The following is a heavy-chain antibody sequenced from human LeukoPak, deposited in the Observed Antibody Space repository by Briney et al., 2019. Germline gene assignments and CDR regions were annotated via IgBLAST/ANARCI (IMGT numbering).Heavy chain of an antibody. CDR3: ARVSSSSWWALDY. V-gene: IGHV3-74*01. Sequence: GGSLRLSCAASGFTFSSYAMHWVRQAPGKGLVWVSRINTDGSSTSYADSVKGRFTISRDNAKNTLYLQMNSLRAEDTAVYYCARVSSSSWWALDYWGQGTLVTVSS. CDR1: GFTFSSYA. CDR2: INTDGSST. J-gene: IGHJ4*02. D-gene: IGHD6-13*01.